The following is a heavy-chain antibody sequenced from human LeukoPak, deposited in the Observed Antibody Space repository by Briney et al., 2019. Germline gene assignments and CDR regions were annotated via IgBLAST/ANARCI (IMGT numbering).Heavy chain of an antibody. V-gene: IGHV3-20*01. D-gene: IGHD2-2*02. CDR1: GFTFDDYG. Sequence: GGSLRLSCAASGFTFDDYGMSWVRQIPGKGLEWVSGINLNGGSTGHADSVKGRFTISRDNAKNSLYLEMNSLRAEDTALYHCARGRRNCSSTSCYTSYYFDYWGQGTLVTVSS. CDR3: ARGRRNCSSTSCYTSYYFDY. CDR2: INLNGGST. J-gene: IGHJ4*02.